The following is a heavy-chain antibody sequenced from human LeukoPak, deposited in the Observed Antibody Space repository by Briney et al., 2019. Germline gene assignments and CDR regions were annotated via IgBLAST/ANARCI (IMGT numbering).Heavy chain of an antibody. CDR2: IYYSGST. D-gene: IGHD1-26*01. CDR1: GGSISSGDYY. Sequence: PSETLSLTCTVSGGSISSGDYYWSWIRQPPGKGLEWIWYIYYSGSTYYNPSLKSRVTISVDTSKNQFSLKLSSVTAADTAVYYCARDGGIVGAAHYDYWGQGTLVTVSS. J-gene: IGHJ4*02. V-gene: IGHV4-30-4*01. CDR3: ARDGGIVGAAHYDY.